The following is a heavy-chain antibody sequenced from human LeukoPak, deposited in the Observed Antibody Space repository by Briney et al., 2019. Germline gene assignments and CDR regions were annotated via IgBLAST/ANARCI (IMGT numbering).Heavy chain of an antibody. V-gene: IGHV3-48*02. D-gene: IGHD6-19*01. CDR3: ARDGIAVAGDKFDY. J-gene: IGHJ4*02. Sequence: GGSLRLSCAASGFTFSSYSMNWVRQAPGKGLEWISYISSRSSTIYYADSVKGRFTISRDNAKNSLYLQMNSLRDEDTAVYYCARDGIAVAGDKFDYWGQGTLVTVSS. CDR1: GFTFSSYS. CDR2: ISSRSSTI.